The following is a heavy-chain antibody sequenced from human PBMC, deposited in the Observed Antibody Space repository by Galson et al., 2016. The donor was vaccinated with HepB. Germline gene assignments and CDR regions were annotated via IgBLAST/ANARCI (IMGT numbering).Heavy chain of an antibody. CDR2: IDGDGSGT. CDR3: ARDQGTGELRY. J-gene: IGHJ4*02. Sequence: SLRLSCAASGFTFSFYWMHWVRQAPGKGLVWVARIDGDGSGTGYADSVKGRFTISRDNARNTLYLQMNSLRAEDTAVYYCARDQGTGELRYWGQGTLVSVSS. D-gene: IGHD1-26*01. V-gene: IGHV3-74*01. CDR1: GFTFSFYW.